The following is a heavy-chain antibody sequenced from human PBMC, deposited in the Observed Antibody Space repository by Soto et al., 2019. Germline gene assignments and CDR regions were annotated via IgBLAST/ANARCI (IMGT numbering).Heavy chain of an antibody. Sequence: QVQLLQSGAEVKKPGASVKVSCKASGYTFTSYGISWVRQAPGQGLEWMGWISAYNGNTNYAQKLQGRVTMTTDTSTSTAYMELRSLRSDDTAVYYCARDIVLVPAAMRYYYYGMDVWGQGTTVTVSS. D-gene: IGHD2-2*01. CDR2: ISAYNGNT. J-gene: IGHJ6*02. CDR3: ARDIVLVPAAMRYYYYGMDV. V-gene: IGHV1-18*01. CDR1: GYTFTSYG.